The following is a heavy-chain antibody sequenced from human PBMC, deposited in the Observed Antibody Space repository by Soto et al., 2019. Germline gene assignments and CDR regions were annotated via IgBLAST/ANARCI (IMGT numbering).Heavy chain of an antibody. CDR1: GFTFSSYG. CDR2: IWYDGSNK. J-gene: IGHJ4*02. D-gene: IGHD6-6*01. Sequence: QVQLVESGGGVVQPGRSLRLSCAASGFTFSSYGMHWVRQAPGKGLEWVAVIWYDGSNKYYADSVKGRFTISRDNSKNTLYLQMNSLRAEDTAVYYCARDKYSSSSTGFDYWGQGTLVTVFS. CDR3: ARDKYSSSSTGFDY. V-gene: IGHV3-33*01.